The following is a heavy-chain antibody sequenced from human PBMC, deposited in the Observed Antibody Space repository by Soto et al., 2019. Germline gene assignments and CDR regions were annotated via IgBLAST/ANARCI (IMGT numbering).Heavy chain of an antibody. CDR1: GFTFSSYA. CDR3: AKDSQNVLTGFDY. CDR2: IRGSGGST. D-gene: IGHD3-9*01. V-gene: IGHV3-23*01. Sequence: PGGSLRLSCAASGFTFSSYAMSWVRQAPGKGLEWVSAIRGSGGSTYYADSVKGRFTISRDNSKNTLYLQMNSLRAEDTAVYYCAKDSQNVLTGFDYWGQGTLVTVSS. J-gene: IGHJ4*02.